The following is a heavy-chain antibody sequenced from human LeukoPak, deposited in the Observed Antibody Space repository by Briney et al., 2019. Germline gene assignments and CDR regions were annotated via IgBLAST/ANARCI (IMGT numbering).Heavy chain of an antibody. D-gene: IGHD5-24*01. V-gene: IGHV3-33*06. CDR3: AKDSWMATTSPFDY. CDR1: GFTFSSYG. CDR2: IWYDGSNK. Sequence: GGSLRLSCAASGFTFSSYGMHWVRQAPGKGLEGVAVIWYDGSNKYYADSVKGRFTISRDNSKNTLYLQMNSLRAEDTAVYYCAKDSWMATTSPFDYWGQGTLVTVSS. J-gene: IGHJ4*02.